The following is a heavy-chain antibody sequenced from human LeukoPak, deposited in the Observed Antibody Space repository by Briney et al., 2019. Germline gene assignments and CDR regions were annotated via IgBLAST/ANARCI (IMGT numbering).Heavy chain of an antibody. CDR3: ARDFTSSWSPGY. J-gene: IGHJ4*02. D-gene: IGHD6-19*01. Sequence: TGGSLRLSCATSGFTFSSYGMHWVRQAPGKGLEWVASIWHDGSKQTYTDSVKGRFDISRDNPKNTLYLQMNSLRAEDTAVYFCARDFTSSWSPGYWGQGTVVTVSS. V-gene: IGHV3-33*01. CDR1: GFTFSSYG. CDR2: IWHDGSKQ.